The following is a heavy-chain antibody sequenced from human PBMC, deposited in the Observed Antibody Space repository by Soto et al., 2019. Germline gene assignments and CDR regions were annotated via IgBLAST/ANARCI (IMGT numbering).Heavy chain of an antibody. D-gene: IGHD2-15*01. V-gene: IGHV3-33*01. Sequence: VRSLRLSCETSGFSFSVYGMHWVRQAPGKGLEWVAVIWYDASKQFYAASVEGRFTISRDNSKAILYLQMNSLRAEDTAVYYCAAWAEGATEVHWGQGTLVTVSS. CDR2: IWYDASKQ. CDR3: AAWAEGATEVH. CDR1: GFSFSVYG. J-gene: IGHJ4*02.